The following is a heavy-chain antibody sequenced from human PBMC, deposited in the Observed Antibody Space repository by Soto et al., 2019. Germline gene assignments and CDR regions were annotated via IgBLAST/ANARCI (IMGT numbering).Heavy chain of an antibody. CDR1: GYTFTSYA. Sequence: QVQLVQSGAEVKKPGASLKVSCKASGYTFTSYAISWVRQAPGQGLEWMGWISTYYGNTNYAQILQGRVTMTTDTSTNTAYMELRSLRSYDTAVYYCARHSVAEYYFDYWGQGTLVTVSS. CDR3: ARHSVAEYYFDY. D-gene: IGHD6-6*01. J-gene: IGHJ4*02. V-gene: IGHV1-18*01. CDR2: ISTYYGNT.